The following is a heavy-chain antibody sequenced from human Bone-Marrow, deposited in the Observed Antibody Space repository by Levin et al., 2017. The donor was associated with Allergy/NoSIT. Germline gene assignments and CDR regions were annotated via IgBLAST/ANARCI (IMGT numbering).Heavy chain of an antibody. V-gene: IGHV2-5*02. CDR2: IYLDDDT. Sequence: SGPTLVKPTQTLTLTCRLSGFSLRTSGEGVGWIRQSPGKALEWLAVIYLDDDTRYSPSLKNRLTITKANSKNQVVLTMTNMEAVDTATYYCIHRNSSGRPDFWGQGTLVTVSS. CDR3: IHRNSSGRPDF. CDR1: GFSLRTSGEG. D-gene: IGHD6-25*01. J-gene: IGHJ4*02.